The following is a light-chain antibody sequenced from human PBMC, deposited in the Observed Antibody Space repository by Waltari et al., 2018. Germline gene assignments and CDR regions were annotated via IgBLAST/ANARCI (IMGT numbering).Light chain of an antibody. CDR2: EVS. J-gene: IGLJ3*02. V-gene: IGLV2-23*02. CDR3: CSYAGSGSWV. CDR1: SSDIGSYAL. Sequence: QSALPQPASVSGSPGQSVTLSCSGTSSDIGSYALVPWYQQHPGKAPKFMISEVSERPSGVSNRFSGSKSGNTASLTISGLQAEDEADYYCCSYAGSGSWVFGGGTKLTVL.